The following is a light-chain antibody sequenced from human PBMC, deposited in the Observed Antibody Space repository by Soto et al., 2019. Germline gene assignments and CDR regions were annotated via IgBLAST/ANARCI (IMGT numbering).Light chain of an antibody. Sequence: SYELTQPPSVSVSPGQTASITCSGAKLGDKYACWYQQKPGQSPVLVIYQDSKRPSGIPDRFSGSNSGNTATLTISGTQAMDEADYYCQAWDSSIHVVFGGGTKLTVL. CDR1: KLGDKY. CDR3: QAWDSSIHVV. CDR2: QDS. V-gene: IGLV3-1*01. J-gene: IGLJ2*01.